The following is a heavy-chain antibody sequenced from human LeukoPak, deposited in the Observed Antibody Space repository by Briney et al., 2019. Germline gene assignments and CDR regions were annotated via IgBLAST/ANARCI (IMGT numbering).Heavy chain of an antibody. Sequence: GGSLRLSCAAYGFXLSSHSMNWVRQAPGKGLEWVSSISSSSSYIHSADSVKGRFTISRDNAKNSLYLQMNSLRAEDTAVYYCARDLYDSGAYSSPIDYWGQGTLVTVSS. CDR3: ARDLYDSGAYSSPIDY. V-gene: IGHV3-21*01. CDR2: ISSSSSYI. J-gene: IGHJ4*02. D-gene: IGHD3-22*01. CDR1: GFXLSSHS.